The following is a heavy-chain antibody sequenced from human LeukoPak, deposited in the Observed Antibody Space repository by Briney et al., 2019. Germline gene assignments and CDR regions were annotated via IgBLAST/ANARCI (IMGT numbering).Heavy chain of an antibody. J-gene: IGHJ4*02. D-gene: IGHD3-10*01. CDR3: ARDYASGSYYDY. Sequence: ASVKVSCKASGHTFTGDYLHWVRQAPGQGLEWMGWMNPNSGGTNYAQKFQGRVTMTRDTSISTAYMELSRLRSDDTAVYYCARDYASGSYYDYWGQGSLVTVSS. CDR1: GHTFTGDY. CDR2: MNPNSGGT. V-gene: IGHV1-2*02.